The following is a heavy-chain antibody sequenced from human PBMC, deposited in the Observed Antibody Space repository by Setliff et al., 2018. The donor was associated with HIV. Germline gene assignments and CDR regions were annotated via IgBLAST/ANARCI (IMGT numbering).Heavy chain of an antibody. CDR2: ISSGCSYI. CDR1: EFTFSSYN. CDR3: AATYLLYWSFDY. V-gene: IGHV3-21*01. D-gene: IGHD2-15*01. J-gene: IGHJ4*02. Sequence: GGSLRLSCAASEFTFSSYNMNWVRQAPGKGLEWVSSISSGCSYIYNADSVKGRFTISRDNAKNSLYLQINRLSAEDTALYYCAATYLLYWSFDYWGQGILVTVSS.